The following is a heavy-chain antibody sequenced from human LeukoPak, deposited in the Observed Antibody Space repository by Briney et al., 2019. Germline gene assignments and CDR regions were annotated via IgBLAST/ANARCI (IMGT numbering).Heavy chain of an antibody. D-gene: IGHD2-21*02. CDR3: AREPLGCGGDCHFDY. CDR1: GGTFSSYA. CDR2: IIPIYNPV. V-gene: IGHV1-69*15. Sequence: SVKVSCKTSGGTFSSYAFSWMRQAPGQGLEWVGRIIPIYNPVDYTQRFQGRVTITADESTNTVYLELSSLRYDDTAVYYCAREPLGCGGDCHFDYWGQGTLATVSS. J-gene: IGHJ4*02.